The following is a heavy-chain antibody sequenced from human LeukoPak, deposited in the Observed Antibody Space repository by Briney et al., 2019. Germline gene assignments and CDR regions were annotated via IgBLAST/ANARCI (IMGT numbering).Heavy chain of an antibody. Sequence: PGGSLRLSCAASGFTFSSYSLNWVRQAPGKGLEWVSSISSSSSYIYYADSVKGRLTISRDNAKNSLYMQMNSLRAEDTAVYYCARVGDYDFWSAPMGAFDIWGQGTMVTVSS. D-gene: IGHD3-3*01. CDR2: ISSSSSYI. CDR1: GFTFSSYS. J-gene: IGHJ3*02. CDR3: ARVGDYDFWSAPMGAFDI. V-gene: IGHV3-21*01.